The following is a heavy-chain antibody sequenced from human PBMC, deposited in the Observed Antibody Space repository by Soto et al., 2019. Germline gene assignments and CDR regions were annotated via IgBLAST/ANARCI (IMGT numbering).Heavy chain of an antibody. J-gene: IGHJ6*02. D-gene: IGHD3-9*01. CDR1: GFTFSSYG. Sequence: VGSLRLSCAASGFTFSSYGMHWVRQAPGKGLEWVAVISYDGSNKYYADSVKGRFTISRDNSKNTLYLQMNSLRAEDTAVYYCAKDYDILTGNYYGMDVWGQGTTVTVSS. CDR3: AKDYDILTGNYYGMDV. CDR2: ISYDGSNK. V-gene: IGHV3-30*18.